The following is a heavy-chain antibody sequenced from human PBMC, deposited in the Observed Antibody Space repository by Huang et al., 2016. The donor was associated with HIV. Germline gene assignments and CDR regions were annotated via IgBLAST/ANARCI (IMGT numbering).Heavy chain of an antibody. CDR2: INWKSCNI. Sequence: EVQLVESGGGLVRPGRSLRLSCADSGFTFDDDSMHWVRQTTGKGLEWGSGINWKSCNIAYADAVRGRFTISRDNAKNSLYLQMNSLRPEDTALYYCAKDWGYDFGAFDFWGRGTMVTVSS. V-gene: IGHV3-9*01. J-gene: IGHJ3*01. CDR3: AKDWGYDFGAFDF. CDR1: GFTFDDDS. D-gene: IGHD3-16*01.